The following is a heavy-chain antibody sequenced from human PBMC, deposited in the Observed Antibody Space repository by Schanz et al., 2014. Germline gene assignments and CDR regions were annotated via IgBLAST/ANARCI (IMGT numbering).Heavy chain of an antibody. V-gene: IGHV1-2*06. CDR2: INPNSGGT. J-gene: IGHJ3*02. CDR1: GYTFTDYY. Sequence: QVQLVQSGAEVKKPGASVKISCKASGYTFTDYYMYWVRQAPGQGLEWMGRINPNSGGTNYAQKFQGRVTMTRDTSISTAYMELRRLRSDDTAVYYCARDDYDILTGYPYDAVDIWGEGTMVTVSS. D-gene: IGHD3-9*01. CDR3: ARDDYDILTGYPYDAVDI.